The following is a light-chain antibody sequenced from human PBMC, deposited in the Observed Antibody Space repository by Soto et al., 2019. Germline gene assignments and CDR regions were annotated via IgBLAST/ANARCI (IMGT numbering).Light chain of an antibody. CDR3: CAYVGASSYV. J-gene: IGLJ1*01. Sequence: SALTQPASVSGSPGQSITISCTGTNNLVSWYQQHPGKAPKVVLYEGTKRPSGVSNRFSGSNSGSTASLTISGLQAEDEAHYFCCAYVGASSYVFGPGTKV. V-gene: IGLV2-23*01. CDR1: NNL. CDR2: EGT.